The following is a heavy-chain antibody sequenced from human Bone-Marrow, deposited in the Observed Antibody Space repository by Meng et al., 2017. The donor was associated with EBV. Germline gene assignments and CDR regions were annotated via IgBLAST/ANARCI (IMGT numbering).Heavy chain of an antibody. CDR3: AHLIAARPFDY. Sequence: QITLSEPGPTLVKPTQTLTLPCTFSGFSLSTRGVGVGWIRQPPGKALEWPAVIYWDDDKRYSPSLKSRLTIAKDTSKNQVVLTMTNMDPVDAATYYCAHLIAARPFDYWGRGSLVTVSS. J-gene: IGHJ4*02. CDR2: IYWDDDK. CDR1: GFSLSTRGVG. V-gene: IGHV2-5*02. D-gene: IGHD6-6*01.